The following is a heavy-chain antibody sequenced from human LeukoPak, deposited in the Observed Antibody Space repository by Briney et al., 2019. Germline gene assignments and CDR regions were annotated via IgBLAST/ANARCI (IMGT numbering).Heavy chain of an antibody. CDR2: INHSGST. V-gene: IGHV4-34*01. CDR3: ARTYYYDSSGYTDFDY. Sequence: SETLSLTCAVYGGSFSGYYWSWIHQPPGKGLEWIGEINHSGSTNYNPSLKSRVTISVDTSKNQFSLKLSSVTAADTAVYYCARTYYYDSSGYTDFDYWGQGTLVTVSS. CDR1: GGSFSGYY. D-gene: IGHD3-22*01. J-gene: IGHJ4*02.